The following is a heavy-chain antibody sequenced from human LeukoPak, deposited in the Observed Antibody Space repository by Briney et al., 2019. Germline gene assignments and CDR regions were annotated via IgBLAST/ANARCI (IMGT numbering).Heavy chain of an antibody. D-gene: IGHD3-3*01. CDR3: ARRGVAYYDFWSGYFDY. V-gene: IGHV3-30*02. CDR2: IRYDGSNK. Sequence: GGSLRLSCAASGFTFSSYAMSWVRQAPGKGLEWVAFIRYDGSNKYYADSVKGRFTISRDNSKNTLYLQMNSLRAEDTAVYYCARRGVAYYDFWSGYFDYWGQGTLVTVSS. J-gene: IGHJ4*02. CDR1: GFTFSSYA.